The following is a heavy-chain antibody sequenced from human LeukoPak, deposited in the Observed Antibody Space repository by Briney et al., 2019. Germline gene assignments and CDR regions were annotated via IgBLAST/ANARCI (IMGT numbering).Heavy chain of an antibody. J-gene: IGHJ5*02. D-gene: IGHD2-2*01. Sequence: SETLSLTCTVSGGSISSYYWSWIRRPPGKGLEWIGYSYDSGSTNYNPSLKSRVTISVDTSKNQFSLKLSSVTAADTAVYYCARACCYCSSTSCYSASWFDPWGQGTLVTVSS. CDR2: SYDSGST. CDR3: ARACCYCSSTSCYSASWFDP. CDR1: GGSISSYY. V-gene: IGHV4-59*01.